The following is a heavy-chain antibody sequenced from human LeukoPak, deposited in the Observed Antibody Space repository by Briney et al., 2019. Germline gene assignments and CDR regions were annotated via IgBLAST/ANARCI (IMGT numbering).Heavy chain of an antibody. V-gene: IGHV4-39*07. J-gene: IGHJ5*02. D-gene: IGHD2-2*02. CDR3: ARGDLGDGSSTSCYTSWFDP. CDR2: IYYSGST. CDR1: GGSISSSSYY. Sequence: SETLSLTCTVSGGSISSSSYYWGWIRQPPGKGLEWFGSIYYSGSTYYNPSLKSRVTLSVDTSKNQFSLKLSSVTAADTAVYYYARGDLGDGSSTSCYTSWFDPWGQGTLVTVSS.